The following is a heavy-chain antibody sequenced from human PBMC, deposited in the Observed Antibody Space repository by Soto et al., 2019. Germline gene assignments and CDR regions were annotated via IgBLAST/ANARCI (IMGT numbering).Heavy chain of an antibody. Sequence: PGGSLRLSCAASGFTFSSYGMHWVRQAPGKGLEWVAVIWYDGSNKYYADSVKGRFTISRDNSKNTLYLQMNSLRAEDTAVYYWARDPLAAARRTRDYYYYGMDVWGQGTTVTVSS. J-gene: IGHJ6*02. CDR2: IWYDGSNK. CDR3: ARDPLAAARRTRDYYYYGMDV. D-gene: IGHD6-13*01. CDR1: GFTFSSYG. V-gene: IGHV3-33*01.